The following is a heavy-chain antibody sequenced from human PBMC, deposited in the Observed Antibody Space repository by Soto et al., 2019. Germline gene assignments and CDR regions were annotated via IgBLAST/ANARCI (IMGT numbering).Heavy chain of an antibody. CDR1: GGTFSSYT. CDR2: IIPILGIA. CDR3: AWEGGRYSGYDFTCDY. V-gene: IGHV1-69*02. D-gene: IGHD5-12*01. Sequence: GASVKVSCKASGGTFSSYTISWVRQAPGQGLEWMGRIIPILGIANYAQKFQGRVTITADKSTSTAYMELSSLRSEDTAVYYCAWEGGRYSGYDFTCDYWGQGTLVTVSS. J-gene: IGHJ4*02.